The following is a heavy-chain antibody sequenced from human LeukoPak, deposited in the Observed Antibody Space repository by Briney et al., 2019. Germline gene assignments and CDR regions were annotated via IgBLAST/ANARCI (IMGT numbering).Heavy chain of an antibody. J-gene: IGHJ3*02. CDR3: TPEVWELQGASDI. CDR2: IKEDGSEK. Sequence: GGSLRLSCAASGFPFNTYWMTWVRQAPGKGLEWVANIKEDGSEKHYVDSVKGRFTISRDNAKNSLFLQMNSVRAEDTAVYYCTPEVWELQGASDIWGQGTMVTVSS. D-gene: IGHD1-26*01. V-gene: IGHV3-7*01. CDR1: GFPFNTYW.